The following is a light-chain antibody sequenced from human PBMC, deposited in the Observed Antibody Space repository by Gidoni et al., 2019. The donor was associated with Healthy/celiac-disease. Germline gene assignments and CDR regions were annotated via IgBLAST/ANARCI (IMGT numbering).Light chain of an antibody. CDR1: NIGCKS. V-gene: IGLV3-21*04. Sequence: SYVLTQPPSVSVAPGKTARITCGGNNIGCKSVHWYQQKPGQAPVLVIYYDSDRPSGSPERFSGSNSGNTATLTISRVEAGDEADYYCQVWDSSSDQNYVFGTGTKVTVL. CDR2: YDS. CDR3: QVWDSSSDQNYV. J-gene: IGLJ1*01.